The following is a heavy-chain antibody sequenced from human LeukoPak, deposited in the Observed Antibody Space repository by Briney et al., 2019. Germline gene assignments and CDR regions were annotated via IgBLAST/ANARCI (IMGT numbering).Heavy chain of an antibody. D-gene: IGHD2-2*01. CDR3: ARRGPVVVPAAIRWFDP. V-gene: IGHV4-34*01. CDR1: GGSFSGYY. J-gene: IGHJ5*02. Sequence: SETLSLTCAVYGGSFSGYYWSWIRQPPGKGLEWIGEINHSGSTNYNPSLKSRVTISVDTSKNQFSLKLSSVAAADTAVYYCARRGPVVVPAAIRWFDPWGQGALVTVSS. CDR2: INHSGST.